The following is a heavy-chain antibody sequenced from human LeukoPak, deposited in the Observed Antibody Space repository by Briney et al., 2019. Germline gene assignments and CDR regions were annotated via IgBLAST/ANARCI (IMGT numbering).Heavy chain of an antibody. V-gene: IGHV1-18*01. CDR2: ISAYNGNT. J-gene: IGHJ4*02. CDR3: ARDLSHSSGWYSDY. CDR1: GYAFTSYG. Sequence: ASVKVSCTASGYAFTSYGISWVRQAPGQGLEWMGWISAYNGNTNYAQKLQGRVTMTTDTSTSTAYMELRSLRSDDTAVYYCARDLSHSSGWYSDYWGQGTLVTVSS. D-gene: IGHD6-19*01.